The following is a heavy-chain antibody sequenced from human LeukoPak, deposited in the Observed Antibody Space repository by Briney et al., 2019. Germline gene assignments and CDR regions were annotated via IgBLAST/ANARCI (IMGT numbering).Heavy chain of an antibody. CDR3: ARLLISSRQPTDDY. V-gene: IGHV3-30-3*01. J-gene: IGHJ4*02. CDR1: GFTFSSYA. CDR2: ISYDGSNK. D-gene: IGHD1-14*01. Sequence: PGGSLRLSCAASGFTFSSYAMHWDRQAPGKGLEWVAVISYDGSNKYYADSVKGRFTISRDNSKNTLYLQMNSLRAEDTAVYYCARLLISSRQPTDDYWGQGTLVTVSS.